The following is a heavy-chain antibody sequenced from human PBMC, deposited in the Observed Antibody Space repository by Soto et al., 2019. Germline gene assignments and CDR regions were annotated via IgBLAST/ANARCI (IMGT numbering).Heavy chain of an antibody. D-gene: IGHD1-7*01. CDR1: SGSISSSNW. J-gene: IGHJ5*02. Sequence: QVQLQESGPGLVKPSGTLSLTCAVSSGSISSSNWWSWVRQPPGKGLEWMGEIYHSGSTNYNPSLKSRVTISVDKSQNQFSLKLSAVTAADTAVYYCARLPYNWNSSWFDPWGQGTLVTVSS. CDR2: IYHSGST. CDR3: ARLPYNWNSSWFDP. V-gene: IGHV4-4*02.